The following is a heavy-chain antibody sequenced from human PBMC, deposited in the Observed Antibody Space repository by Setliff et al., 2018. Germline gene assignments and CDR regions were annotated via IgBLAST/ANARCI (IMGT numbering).Heavy chain of an antibody. CDR1: GGSFSTYY. CDR3: ASPRLSYYDNGAFPSDAFGL. CDR2: INHSGST. D-gene: IGHD3-22*01. J-gene: IGHJ3*01. Sequence: ASETLSLTCAVYGGSFSTYYWNWIRQPPGKGLEWIGEINHSGSTNYNPSLKSRVTISVDTSKNQFSLKLRSVTAADTAVYYCASPRLSYYDNGAFPSDAFGLWGQGTMVTV. V-gene: IGHV4-34*01.